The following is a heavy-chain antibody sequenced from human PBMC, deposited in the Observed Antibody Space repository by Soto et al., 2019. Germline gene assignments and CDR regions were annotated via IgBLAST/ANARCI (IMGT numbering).Heavy chain of an antibody. D-gene: IGHD5-12*01. J-gene: IGHJ4*02. CDR2: INPSGVKT. V-gene: IGHV1-46*01. CDR3: ARAGTGHNSGWTSELGY. Sequence: QVQLVQSGAELRKPGASVKVSCKASGYTFSSYYVHWVRQVPGQGLEWMGLINPSGVKTTYAQKFQGRVTMTRDTATTTVYMELSGLRSEDTAVYYCARAGTGHNSGWTSELGYWGQGTLVTVSS. CDR1: GYTFSSYY.